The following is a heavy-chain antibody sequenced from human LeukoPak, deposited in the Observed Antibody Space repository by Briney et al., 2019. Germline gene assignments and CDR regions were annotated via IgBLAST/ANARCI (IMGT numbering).Heavy chain of an antibody. CDR1: GFTFSSYW. CDR3: AREWELRGAYYMDV. Sequence: GGSLRLSCAASGFTFSSYWMHWVRQAPGKGLVWGSRISSDGGNTVYADSVKGRFTISRDNANDTLYLQMDSLRGEDTAVYYCAREWELRGAYYMDVWGKGTTVTVSS. J-gene: IGHJ6*03. CDR2: ISSDGGNT. D-gene: IGHD1-26*01. V-gene: IGHV3-74*01.